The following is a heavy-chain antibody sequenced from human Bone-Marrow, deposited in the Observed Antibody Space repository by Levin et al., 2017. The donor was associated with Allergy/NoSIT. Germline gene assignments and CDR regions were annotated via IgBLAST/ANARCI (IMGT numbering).Heavy chain of an antibody. V-gene: IGHV1-8*01. CDR1: GSTFTSYD. J-gene: IGHJ5*02. D-gene: IGHD3-9*01. Sequence: GGSLRLSCKASGSTFTSYDINWVRQATGQGLEWMGWMNPNSGNTGYAQKFQGRVTMTRNTSISTAYMELSSLRSEDTAVYYCARGGNIVLRYFVYWFDPWGQGTLVTVSS. CDR2: MNPNSGNT. CDR3: ARGGNIVLRYFVYWFDP.